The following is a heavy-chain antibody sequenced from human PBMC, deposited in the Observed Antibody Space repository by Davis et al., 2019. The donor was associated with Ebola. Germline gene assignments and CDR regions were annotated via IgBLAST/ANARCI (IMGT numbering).Heavy chain of an antibody. Sequence: GESLKISCAASGFTVSSNYMSWVRQAPGKGLEWVSSISSSSSYIYYADSVKGRFTISRDNAKNSLYLQMNSLRGEDTAFYYCAKGRTIPLALDFWGRGTLVTVSS. D-gene: IGHD2-2*02. V-gene: IGHV3-21*04. CDR3: AKGRTIPLALDF. CDR2: ISSSSSYI. J-gene: IGHJ4*02. CDR1: GFTVSSNY.